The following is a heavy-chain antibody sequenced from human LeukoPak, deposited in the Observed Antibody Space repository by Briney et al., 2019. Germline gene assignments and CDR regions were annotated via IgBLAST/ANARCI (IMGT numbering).Heavy chain of an antibody. V-gene: IGHV4-30-4*01. J-gene: IGHJ4*02. Sequence: SETLSLTCTVSGGSISSGDYYWSWIRQPPGKGLEWIGHIYYSGSTYYNPSLKSRVTISVDTSKNQFSLKLSSVTAADTAVYYCARAGRMVATPIDYWGQGTLVTVSS. CDR3: ARAGRMVATPIDY. CDR1: GGSISSGDYY. CDR2: IYYSGST. D-gene: IGHD5-12*01.